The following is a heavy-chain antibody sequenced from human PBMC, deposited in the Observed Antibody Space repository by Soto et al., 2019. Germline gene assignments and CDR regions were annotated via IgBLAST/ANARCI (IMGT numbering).Heavy chain of an antibody. CDR2: IYSSGNT. Sequence: SETLSLTCTVSGGSVSSSGFYWTWIRQPPGKELEWIGNIYSSGNTNYNPSLKSRITISLDTSKNQFSLKLSSVTSADTAMYYCARHVVPAANYFAYWGQGTLVTVSS. CDR1: GGSVSSSGFY. CDR3: ARHVVPAANYFAY. V-gene: IGHV4-61*08. D-gene: IGHD2-2*01. J-gene: IGHJ4*02.